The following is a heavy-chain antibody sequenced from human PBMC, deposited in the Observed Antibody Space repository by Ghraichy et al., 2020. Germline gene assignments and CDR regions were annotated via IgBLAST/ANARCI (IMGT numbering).Heavy chain of an antibody. D-gene: IGHD2-15*01. CDR1: GGSISNYY. Sequence: SETLSLTCTVSGGSISNYYWSWIRQPAGKGLEWIGHIYTSGSTNYNPSLKSRVTMSVDTSRNQFSVKLSSVTAADTAVYSCARVSSRGSSVNYYFDYWGQGTLVTVSS. J-gene: IGHJ4*02. CDR3: ARVSSRGSSVNYYFDY. V-gene: IGHV4-4*07. CDR2: IYTSGST.